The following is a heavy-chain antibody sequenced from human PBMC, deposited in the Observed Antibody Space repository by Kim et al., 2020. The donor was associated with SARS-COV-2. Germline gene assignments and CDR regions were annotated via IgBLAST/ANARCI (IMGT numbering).Heavy chain of an antibody. D-gene: IGHD6-19*01. CDR2: IGTAGDT. J-gene: IGHJ6*02. CDR1: GFTFSSYD. Sequence: GGSLRLSCAASGFTFSSYDMHWVRQATGKGLELVSAIGTAGDTYYPGSVKGRFTISRENAKNSLYLQMNILRAGDTAVYYCARAYVSSGWSGYYGMDVWGQGTTVTVSS. CDR3: ARAYVSSGWSGYYGMDV. V-gene: IGHV3-13*04.